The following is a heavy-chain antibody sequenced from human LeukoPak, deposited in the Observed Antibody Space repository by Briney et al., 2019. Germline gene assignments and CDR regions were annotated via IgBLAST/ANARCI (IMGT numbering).Heavy chain of an antibody. CDR3: AKWGAAAGTAFDY. CDR1: GFTFSGSA. CDR2: IRSKTHNYAT. Sequence: GGSLRLSCAASGFTFSGSAMHWVRQTSGKGLEWVGYIRSKTHNYATLYAASVKGRFTISRDDSKNTAYLQMNSLRAEDTAVYYCAKWGAAAGTAFDYWGQGTLVTVSS. V-gene: IGHV3-73*01. J-gene: IGHJ4*02. D-gene: IGHD6-13*01.